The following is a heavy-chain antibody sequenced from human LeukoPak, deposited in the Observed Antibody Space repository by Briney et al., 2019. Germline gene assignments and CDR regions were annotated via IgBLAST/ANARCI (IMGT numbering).Heavy chain of an antibody. CDR3: ARPRLYGDYVTGYYFDY. Sequence: GESLKISCKGSGYSFTSYWIGWVRQMPGKGLEWMGIIYPGDSDTRYSPSFQGQVTISADKSISTAYLQWSSLKASDTAMYYCARPRLYGDYVTGYYFDYWGQGTLVTVSS. D-gene: IGHD4-17*01. J-gene: IGHJ4*02. V-gene: IGHV5-51*01. CDR1: GYSFTSYW. CDR2: IYPGDSDT.